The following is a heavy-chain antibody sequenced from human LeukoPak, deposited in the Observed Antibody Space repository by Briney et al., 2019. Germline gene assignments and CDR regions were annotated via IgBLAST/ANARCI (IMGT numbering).Heavy chain of an antibody. J-gene: IGHJ4*02. CDR3: ARGLGSGGPSPHR. V-gene: IGHV4-59*01. Sequence: SETLSLTCTVSGGSISSYYWSWIRQPPGKGLEWIGYIYYSGSTNYNPSLQSRVAISVDTSKNQFSLKLRSVTAADTAVYYCARGLGSGGPSPHRWGQGTLVTVSS. CDR1: GGSISSYY. D-gene: IGHD6-25*01. CDR2: IYYSGST.